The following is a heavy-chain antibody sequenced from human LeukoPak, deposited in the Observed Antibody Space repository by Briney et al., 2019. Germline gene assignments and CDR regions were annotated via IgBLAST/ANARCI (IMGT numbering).Heavy chain of an antibody. CDR2: IYTSGST. CDR3: ARDRYYYDSSGSNFDY. Sequence: SETLSLTCTVSGVSISSYYWSWIRQPAGKGLEWIGRIYTSGSTNYNPSLKSRVTMSVDTSKNQFSLKLSSVTAADTAVYYCARDRYYYDSSGSNFDYWGQGTLVTVSS. J-gene: IGHJ4*02. V-gene: IGHV4-4*07. D-gene: IGHD3-22*01. CDR1: GVSISSYY.